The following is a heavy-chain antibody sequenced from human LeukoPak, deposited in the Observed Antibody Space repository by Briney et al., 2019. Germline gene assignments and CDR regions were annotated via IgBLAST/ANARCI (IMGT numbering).Heavy chain of an antibody. CDR2: INHSGST. J-gene: IGHJ6*03. V-gene: IGHV4-34*01. CDR3: ARRARGYYYYMDV. Sequence: SETLSLTCAVYGGSFSGYYWSWIRQPPGKGLEWIGEINHSGSTNYNPSLKSRVTISVDTSKNQFSLKLSSVTAADTAVYYCARRARGYYYYMDVWGKGTTVTVSS. D-gene: IGHD3-10*01. CDR1: GGSFSGYY.